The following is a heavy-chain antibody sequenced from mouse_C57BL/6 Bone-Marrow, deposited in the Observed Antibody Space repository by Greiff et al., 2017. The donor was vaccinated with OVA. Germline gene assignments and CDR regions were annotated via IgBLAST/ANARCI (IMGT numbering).Heavy chain of an antibody. CDR1: GFSLSTSGMG. D-gene: IGHD1-1*01. CDR2: IYWDDDK. V-gene: IGHV8-12*01. J-gene: IGHJ1*03. Sequence: QVTLKESGPGILQSSQTLSLTCSFSGFSLSTSGMGVSWIRQPSGKGLEWLAHIYWDDDKRYNPSLKSRLTISKDTSRNQVFLKITSVDTADTATYYCARRDEAITTVVEGYFDVWGTGTTVTVSS. CDR3: ARRDEAITTVVEGYFDV.